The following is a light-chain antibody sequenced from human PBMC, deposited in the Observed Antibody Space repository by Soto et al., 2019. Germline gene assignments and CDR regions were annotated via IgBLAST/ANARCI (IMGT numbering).Light chain of an antibody. CDR3: QQRFTWPLT. V-gene: IGKV3-11*01. CDR2: GVS. Sequence: ETVLTQSAATLSLSPGERATLSCRASQSVSRFFAWYQQKPGQAPRLLIYGVSNRATGVPARFSGSGSGTDFTLSISSLEPGDSAVYYCQQRFTWPLTFGGGTKVEIK. CDR1: QSVSRF. J-gene: IGKJ4*01.